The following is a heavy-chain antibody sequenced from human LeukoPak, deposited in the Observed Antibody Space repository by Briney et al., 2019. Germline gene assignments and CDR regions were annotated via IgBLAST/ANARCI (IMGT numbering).Heavy chain of an antibody. CDR1: GGTFSSYA. Sequence: ASVKVSCKASGGTFSSYAISWVRQAPGQGLEWMGGIIPIFGTANYAQRFQGRVTITTDESTSTAYVELSSLRSEDTAVYYCAREYYCSGGSCYLSWFDPWGQGTLVTVSS. J-gene: IGHJ5*02. D-gene: IGHD2-15*01. CDR2: IIPIFGTA. CDR3: AREYYCSGGSCYLSWFDP. V-gene: IGHV1-69*05.